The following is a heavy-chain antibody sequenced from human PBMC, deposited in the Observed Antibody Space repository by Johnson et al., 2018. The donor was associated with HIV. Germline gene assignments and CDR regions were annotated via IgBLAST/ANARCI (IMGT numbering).Heavy chain of an antibody. D-gene: IGHD3-22*01. V-gene: IGHV3-30*18. CDR1: GFTFSSYE. CDR3: AKASTPTMIVVVISAFDV. CDR2: ISHDGTHK. Sequence: QVQLLESGGGVVQPGRSLRLSCAASGFTFSSYEMHWVRQAPGKGLEWVAVISHDGTHKYYADSVKGRFTISRDNSKNTLYLQVNSLGAEDTAVYYCAKASTPTMIVVVISAFDVWDQGTMVTVSS. J-gene: IGHJ3*01.